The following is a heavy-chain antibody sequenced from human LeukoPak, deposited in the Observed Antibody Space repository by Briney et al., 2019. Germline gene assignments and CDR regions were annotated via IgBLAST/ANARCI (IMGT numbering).Heavy chain of an antibody. CDR2: MNPNSGNT. CDR3: ATLDYYDSSAYYSDY. J-gene: IGHJ4*02. V-gene: IGHV1-8*02. Sequence: ASVKVSCKASGYTFTSYDINWVRQATGQGLEWMGWMNPNSGNTAYAQKFQGRVTMTEDTSTDTAYMELSSLRSEDTAVYYCATLDYYDSSAYYSDYWGQGTLVTVSS. CDR1: GYTFTSYD. D-gene: IGHD3-22*01.